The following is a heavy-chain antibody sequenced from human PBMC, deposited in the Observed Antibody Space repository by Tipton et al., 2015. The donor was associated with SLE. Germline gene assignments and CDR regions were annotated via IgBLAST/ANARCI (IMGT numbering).Heavy chain of an antibody. CDR3: ARDRNWNYWYFDL. CDR1: GGSISSGDYY. CDR2: IYYSGTT. D-gene: IGHD1-1*01. Sequence: TLSLTCTVSGGSISSGDYYWSWIRQSPGKGLEWIGYIYYSGTTYYNPSLKSRVSISVDTSKNQFSLKLRTVTAADTVVYYCARDRNWNYWYFDLWGRGTLVSVSS. V-gene: IGHV4-30-4*08. J-gene: IGHJ2*01.